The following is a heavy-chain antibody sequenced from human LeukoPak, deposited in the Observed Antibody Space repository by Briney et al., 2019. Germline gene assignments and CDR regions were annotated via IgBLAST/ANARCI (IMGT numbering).Heavy chain of an antibody. CDR1: GYSFTGYY. D-gene: IGHD5-12*01. J-gene: IGHJ4*02. V-gene: IGHV1-69*02. CDR3: ATIGDSGYDFDY. Sequence: ASVKVSCKTSGYSFTGYYMHWVRQAPGQGLEWMGRIIPILGIANYAQKFQGRVTITADKSTSTAYMELSSLRSEDTAVYYCATIGDSGYDFDYWGQGTLVTVSS. CDR2: IIPILGIA.